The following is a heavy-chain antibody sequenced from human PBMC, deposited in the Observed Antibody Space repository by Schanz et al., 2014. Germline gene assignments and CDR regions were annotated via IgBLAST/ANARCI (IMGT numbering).Heavy chain of an antibody. CDR3: ELITLDRGVRNDY. D-gene: IGHD3-10*01. V-gene: IGHV4-34*01. J-gene: IGHJ4*02. Sequence: QVQLQQWGAGLLKASETLSLTCAVYGGSSSDCYWSWIRQPPGKGLEWIGEINHSGGTNYNPSLKSRVTMSVDTSKNQFSFLRTTDSSADTVGYYCELITLDRGVRNDYWGQGTLVSVSS. CDR2: INHSGGT. CDR1: GGSSSDCY.